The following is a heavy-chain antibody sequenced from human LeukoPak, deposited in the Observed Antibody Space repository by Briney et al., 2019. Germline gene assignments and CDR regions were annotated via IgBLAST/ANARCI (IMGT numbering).Heavy chain of an antibody. Sequence: GGSLRLSCAASEFTFSSYNMNWVRQAPGKGLEWVSCISGSGKYIYYADSVKGRFTISRDNAKNSLYLQMNSLRAEGTAVYYCAREPFWSGYYSDLHFDYWGQGTLVTVSS. D-gene: IGHD3-3*01. CDR3: AREPFWSGYYSDLHFDY. CDR1: EFTFSSYN. V-gene: IGHV3-21*01. J-gene: IGHJ4*02. CDR2: ISGSGKYI.